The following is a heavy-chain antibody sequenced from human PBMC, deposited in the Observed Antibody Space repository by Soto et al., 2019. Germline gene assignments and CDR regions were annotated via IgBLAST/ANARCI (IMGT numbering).Heavy chain of an antibody. CDR1: GGSISRSSYY. D-gene: IGHD3-10*01. CDR3: ARGRGYYGSGTQKNNWFDP. Sequence: SETLSLTCTVSGGSISRSSYYWGWIRQPPGKGLEWIGSIYYSGSTYYNPSLKSRVTISVDTSKNQFSLKLSSVTAADTAVYYCARGRGYYGSGTQKNNWFDPWGQGTLVTVSS. J-gene: IGHJ5*02. CDR2: IYYSGST. V-gene: IGHV4-39*01.